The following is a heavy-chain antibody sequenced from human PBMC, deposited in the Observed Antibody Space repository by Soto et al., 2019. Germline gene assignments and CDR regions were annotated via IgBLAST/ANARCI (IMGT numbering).Heavy chain of an antibody. CDR3: AAAIYGDWSFDY. V-gene: IGHV3-53*05. CDR2: LYSGGTT. Sequence: GRSLRLSCAASGFTVSGHYMSWVRQAPGKGLQWVSLLYSGGTTYYADSVTGRFTISRDSSKNTLYIQMDKLRVEDTAVYYCAAAIYGDWSFDYWGQGTLVTVSS. D-gene: IGHD2-21*02. CDR1: GFTVSGHY. J-gene: IGHJ4*02.